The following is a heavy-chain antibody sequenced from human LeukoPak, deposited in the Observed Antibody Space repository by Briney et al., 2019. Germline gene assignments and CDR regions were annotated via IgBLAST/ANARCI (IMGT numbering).Heavy chain of an antibody. Sequence: GGSLRLSCAASGFTFSSYWMHWVRQAPGKGLVWVSRIISDGSSRSYADSVKGRFPISRDSAKNTLYLQMDSLRAEDTAVYYCARGSGSYQGDWGQGTLVTVSS. CDR2: IISDGSSR. CDR1: GFTFSSYW. CDR3: ARGSGSYQGD. J-gene: IGHJ4*02. V-gene: IGHV3-74*01. D-gene: IGHD3-10*01.